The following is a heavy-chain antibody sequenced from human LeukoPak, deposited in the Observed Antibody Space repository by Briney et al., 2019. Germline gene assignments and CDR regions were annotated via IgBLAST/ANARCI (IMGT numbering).Heavy chain of an antibody. CDR3: ARDRGAFYTLDI. J-gene: IGHJ3*02. D-gene: IGHD3-10*01. Sequence: PSETLSLTCTVSGYSIISDYFWGWIRQPPGKGLEWIGTIYHSGSTYYSPSLKSRATVSVDTSKNQFSLKLSSVTAADTAVYYCARDRGAFYTLDIWGQGTMVTVSS. CDR2: IYHSGST. CDR1: GYSIISDYF. V-gene: IGHV4-38-2*02.